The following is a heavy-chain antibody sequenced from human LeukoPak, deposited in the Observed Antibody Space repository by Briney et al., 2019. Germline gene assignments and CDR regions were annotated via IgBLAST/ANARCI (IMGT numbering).Heavy chain of an antibody. D-gene: IGHD3-10*01. J-gene: IGHJ4*02. CDR3: ARAHITMVRGVIITGFDY. CDR2: ISSSGSTI. V-gene: IGHV3-48*03. Sequence: GGSLTLSCAASGCTFSSYEMNWVRQAPGKGLEWVSYISSSGSTIYYADSVKGRFTISRDNAKNSLYLQMNSLRAEDTAVYYCARAHITMVRGVIITGFDYWGQGTLVTVSS. CDR1: GCTFSSYE.